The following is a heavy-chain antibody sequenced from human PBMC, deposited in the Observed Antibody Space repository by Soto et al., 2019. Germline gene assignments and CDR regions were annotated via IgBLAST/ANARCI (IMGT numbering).Heavy chain of an antibody. CDR1: GGSFSGYY. D-gene: IGHD4-17*01. Sequence: SETLSLTCAVYGGSFSGYYWSWIRQPPGKGLEWIGEINHSGSTNYNPSLKSRVTISVDTSKNQFSLKLSSVTAADTAVYYCARGTLYGDYPTIRDYFDYWGQGTLVTVSS. CDR3: ARGTLYGDYPTIRDYFDY. CDR2: INHSGST. J-gene: IGHJ4*02. V-gene: IGHV4-34*01.